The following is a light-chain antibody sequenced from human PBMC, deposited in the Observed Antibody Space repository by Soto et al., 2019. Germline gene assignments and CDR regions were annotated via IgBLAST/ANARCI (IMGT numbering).Light chain of an antibody. V-gene: IGKV3-11*01. CDR3: QQYGGWPLT. CDR2: DSF. J-gene: IGKJ4*01. CDR1: QNIYTN. Sequence: EIVLTQSPVNVSLSPGAGAALSCRASQNIYTNLAWFQQKPGQAPRLLIHDSFTRATDIPARFSGSGSGTDFTLSISGLEPGDSAVYYCQQYGGWPLTFDGGTKVEI.